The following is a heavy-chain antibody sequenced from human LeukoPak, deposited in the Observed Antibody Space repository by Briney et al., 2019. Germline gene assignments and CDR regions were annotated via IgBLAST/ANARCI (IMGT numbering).Heavy chain of an antibody. D-gene: IGHD5/OR15-5a*01. CDR3: AKGRLARFFDY. J-gene: IGHJ4*02. Sequence: GGSLRLSCAASGFTFSNYAMSWVRQAPGKGLEWVSGISASGGSTYYGDSVKGRFTISRDNSKNTLYLQMNSLRAEDTAVYYCAKGRLARFFDYWGQGTLVTVSS. V-gene: IGHV3-23*01. CDR1: GFTFSNYA. CDR2: ISASGGST.